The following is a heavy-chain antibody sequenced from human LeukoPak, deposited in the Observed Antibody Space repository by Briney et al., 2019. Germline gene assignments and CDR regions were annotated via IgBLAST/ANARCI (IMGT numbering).Heavy chain of an antibody. V-gene: IGHV3-21*01. D-gene: IGHD6-13*01. CDR3: ARDPAAAGTDDY. J-gene: IGHJ4*02. Sequence: GGSLRLSCAASGFTFSSYSMNWVRQAPGKGLEWVSSISSSSSYIYYADSVKGRFTISRDNAKNSLYLQMNSLRAEDTAVYYCARDPAAAGTDDYWGQGTLVTVSS. CDR2: ISSSSSYI. CDR1: GFTFSSYS.